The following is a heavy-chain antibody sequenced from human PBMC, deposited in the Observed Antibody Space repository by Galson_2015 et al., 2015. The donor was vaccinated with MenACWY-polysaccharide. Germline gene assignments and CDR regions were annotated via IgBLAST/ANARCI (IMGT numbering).Heavy chain of an antibody. CDR1: GFTFTASG. Sequence: SLRLSCAASGFTFTASGMHWVRQAPGKGLEWVAVISYDGIHKHYTNSVRGRFTISRDNSKNTLYLQINSLRAGDTAVYYCATVTGDYARGSLDNWGQGTLVTVSS. D-gene: IGHD4-17*01. CDR3: ATVTGDYARGSLDN. CDR2: ISYDGIHK. J-gene: IGHJ4*02. V-gene: IGHV3-30*03.